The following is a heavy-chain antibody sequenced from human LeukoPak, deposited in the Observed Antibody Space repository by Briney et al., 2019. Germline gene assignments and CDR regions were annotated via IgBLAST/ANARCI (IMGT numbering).Heavy chain of an antibody. V-gene: IGHV3-48*04. CDR1: GFTFSSYS. CDR3: ARIPITVTILIRYFDL. CDR2: ISSSSSTI. D-gene: IGHD4-17*01. Sequence: PGGSLRLSCAASGFTFSSYSMNWVRRAPGKGLEWVSYISSSSSTIYYADSVKGRFTISRDNAKNSLYLQMNSLRAEDTAVYYCARIPITVTILIRYFDLWGRGTLVTVSS. J-gene: IGHJ2*01.